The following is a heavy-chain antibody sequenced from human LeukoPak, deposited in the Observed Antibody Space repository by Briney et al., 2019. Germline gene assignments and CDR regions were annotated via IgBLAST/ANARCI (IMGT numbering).Heavy chain of an antibody. CDR1: GFTFSSYG. V-gene: IGHV3-30*03. Sequence: PGGSLRLSCAASGFTFSSYGMHWVRQAPGKGLQWVAVISYDGTNKYYADSVKGRFTISRDNSRNTLYLQVNSLRAEDTAVYYCARTTEGGYSNGYFYYYYMDVWGKGTTVTISS. D-gene: IGHD4-11*01. J-gene: IGHJ6*03. CDR2: ISYDGTNK. CDR3: ARTTEGGYSNGYFYYYYMDV.